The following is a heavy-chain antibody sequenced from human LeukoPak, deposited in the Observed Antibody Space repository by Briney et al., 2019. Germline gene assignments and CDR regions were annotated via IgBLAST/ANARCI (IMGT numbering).Heavy chain of an antibody. Sequence: ASVKVSCKASGYTFTSYGISWVRQAPGQGLEWMGWISAYNGNTNYAQKLQGRVTMTTDTSTSTAYMELRSLRSDDTAVYYCARVVGYDFWSGYSDYWGQGTLVTVSS. J-gene: IGHJ4*02. V-gene: IGHV1-18*01. CDR1: GYTFTSYG. CDR2: ISAYNGNT. CDR3: ARVVGYDFWSGYSDY. D-gene: IGHD3-3*01.